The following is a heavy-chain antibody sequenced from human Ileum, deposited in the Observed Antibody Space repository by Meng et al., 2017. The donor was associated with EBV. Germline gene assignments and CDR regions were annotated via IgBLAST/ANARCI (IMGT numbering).Heavy chain of an antibody. CDR2: ITGSGGST. CDR1: GFTFSSYA. J-gene: IGHJ4*02. CDR3: AKDHRIVTTRHDD. D-gene: IGHD5-12*01. Sequence: EVRLLESGGGLVQPXGSLRLSCAASGFTFSSYAMSWVRQAPGKGLEWVSDITGSGGSTYYADSVKGRFTISRDNSKNTLYLQMNSLRAEDTAVYYCAKDHRIVTTRHDDWGQGTLVTVSS. V-gene: IGHV3-23*01.